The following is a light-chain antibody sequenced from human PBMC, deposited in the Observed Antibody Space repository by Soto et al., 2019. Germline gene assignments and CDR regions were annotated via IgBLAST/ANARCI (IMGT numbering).Light chain of an antibody. V-gene: IGKV3-20*01. CDR3: QQYGSSPIT. J-gene: IGKJ5*01. Sequence: VLSQSPGRVSLSPGERATFSCRASQSVPRTYFAWYQQKXGQPPRXXISGTSNRETGIPDRFSGSGAGTECTRTINRLEPEDFEVYYCQQYGSSPITFGQGTRLEIK. CDR2: GTS. CDR1: QSVPRTY.